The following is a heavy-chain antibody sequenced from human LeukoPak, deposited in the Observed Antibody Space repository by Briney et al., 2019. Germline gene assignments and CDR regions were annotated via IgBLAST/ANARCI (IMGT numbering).Heavy chain of an antibody. D-gene: IGHD3-22*01. CDR3: ARAPDSSGYYYIADY. CDR2: IYRGGST. J-gene: IGHJ4*02. V-gene: IGHV3-53*01. CDR1: VSTVSSNY. Sequence: GEFLRLSCAASVSTVSSNYMNWVRKAPWKGLEWVLIIYRGGSTYYADSVKGRFTISRDNSKNTLYLQMNSLRAEDTAVYYCARAPDSSGYYYIADYWGQGTLVTVSS.